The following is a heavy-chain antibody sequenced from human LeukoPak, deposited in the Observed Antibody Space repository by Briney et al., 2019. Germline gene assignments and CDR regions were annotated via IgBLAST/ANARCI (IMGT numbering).Heavy chain of an antibody. J-gene: IGHJ5*02. V-gene: IGHV4-39*07. Sequence: PSETLSLTCTVSGGSISSSSYYWGWIRQPPGKGLEWIGSIYYSGSTYYNPSLKSRVTISVDTSKNQFSLKLSSVTAADTAVYYCARVGALGQQLVDNWFDPWGQGTLVTVSS. CDR2: IYYSGST. CDR3: ARVGALGQQLVDNWFDP. CDR1: GGSISSSSYY. D-gene: IGHD6-13*01.